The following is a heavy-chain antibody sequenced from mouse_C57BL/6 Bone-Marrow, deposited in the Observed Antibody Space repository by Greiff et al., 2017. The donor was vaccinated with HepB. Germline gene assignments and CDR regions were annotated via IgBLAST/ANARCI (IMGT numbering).Heavy chain of an antibody. Sequence: EVKLVESGGGLVKPGGSLKLSCAASGFTFSSYAMSWVRQTPEKRLEWVATISDGGSYTYYPDNVKGRFTISRDNAKNNLYLQMSHLKSEDTAMYYCARVITTVVGDYWGQGTTLTVSS. CDR1: GFTFSSYA. J-gene: IGHJ2*01. V-gene: IGHV5-4*03. D-gene: IGHD1-1*01. CDR3: ARVITTVVGDY. CDR2: ISDGGSYT.